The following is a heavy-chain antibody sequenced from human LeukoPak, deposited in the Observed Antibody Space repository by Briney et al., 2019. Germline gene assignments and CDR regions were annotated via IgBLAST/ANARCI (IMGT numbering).Heavy chain of an antibody. D-gene: IGHD3-10*01. V-gene: IGHV3-43*02. Sequence: GGSLRLSCVASGFTFDDYVMHWVRQAPGKGLEWVSLISRDGGTTSYGDSVKGRFTISRDNSKNSLYMEMNSLKTEDSALYYCTKDFSGSYENWGQGTLVTVSS. J-gene: IGHJ4*02. CDR2: ISRDGGTT. CDR1: GFTFDDYV. CDR3: TKDFSGSYEN.